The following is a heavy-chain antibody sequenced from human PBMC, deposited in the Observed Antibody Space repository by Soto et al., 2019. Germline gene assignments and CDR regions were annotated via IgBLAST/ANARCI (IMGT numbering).Heavy chain of an antibody. CDR3: AKVRRAVAGIHPLFDY. D-gene: IGHD6-19*01. Sequence: HPGGSLRLSCAASGFTFSSYAMSWVRQAPGKGLEWVPAISGSGGSTYYADSVKGRFTISRDNSKNTLYLQMNSLRAEDTAVYYCAKVRRAVAGIHPLFDYWGQGTLVTVSS. CDR2: ISGSGGST. J-gene: IGHJ4*02. CDR1: GFTFSSYA. V-gene: IGHV3-23*01.